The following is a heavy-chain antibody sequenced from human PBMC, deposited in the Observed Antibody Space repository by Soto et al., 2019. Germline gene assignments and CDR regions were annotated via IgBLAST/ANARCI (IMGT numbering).Heavy chain of an antibody. V-gene: IGHV3-9*01. J-gene: IGHJ4*02. CDR1: GFTFDDYA. Sequence: EVQLVESGGGLVQPGRSLRLSCAASGFTFDDYAMHWVRQGPGKGLEWVSSISWNSGNLGYADSVKGRFTISRDNAKNSLYLQMNSLRGEYTALYYCAKGASTTVFAFNDYWGQGTLVTISS. D-gene: IGHD4-17*01. CDR2: ISWNSGNL. CDR3: AKGASTTVFAFNDY.